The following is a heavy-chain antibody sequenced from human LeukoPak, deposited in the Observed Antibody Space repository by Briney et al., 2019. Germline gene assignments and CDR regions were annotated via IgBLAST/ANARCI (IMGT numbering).Heavy chain of an antibody. CDR1: GFTLNNYA. D-gene: IGHD3-22*01. CDR3: ARDGDSSGYYEPDAFDI. Sequence: PGGSLRLSCAASGFTLNNYAMHWVRQAPGKGLEWVAVIWYDGSNKYYADSVKGRFTISRDNSKNTLYLQMNSLRAEDTAVYYCARDGDSSGYYEPDAFDIWGQGTMVTVSS. J-gene: IGHJ3*02. CDR2: IWYDGSNK. V-gene: IGHV3-33*08.